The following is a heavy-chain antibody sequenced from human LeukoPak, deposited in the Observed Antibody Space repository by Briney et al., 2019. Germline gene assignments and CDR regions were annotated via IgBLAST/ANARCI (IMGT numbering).Heavy chain of an antibody. CDR3: LRGDSRDF. D-gene: IGHD3-22*01. CDR2: INSGGTTT. CDR1: GFAFSTYT. Sequence: GGSLGLSCAACGFAFSTYTMNWARQPPGRGLEWVASINSGGTTTHYAFSVKGRFTISRDNAQNVLYLQMNGLRGDDAAVYYCLRGDSRDFWGQGTLVTVSS. J-gene: IGHJ4*02. V-gene: IGHV3-21*06.